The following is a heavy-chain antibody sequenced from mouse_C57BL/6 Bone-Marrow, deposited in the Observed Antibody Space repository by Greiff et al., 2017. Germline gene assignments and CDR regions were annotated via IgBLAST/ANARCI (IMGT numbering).Heavy chain of an antibody. CDR1: GFTFSDYY. Sequence: EVKLLESGGGLAQPGGSLKLSCAASGFTFSDYYMYWVRQTPEKRLEWVAYISNGGGSTYYPDTVKGRITISRDNAKNTLYLQRSRLKSEDTAMYYCARQNGSSYGYAMDYWGQGTSVTVSS. D-gene: IGHD1-1*01. CDR3: ARQNGSSYGYAMDY. CDR2: ISNGGGST. V-gene: IGHV5-12*01. J-gene: IGHJ4*01.